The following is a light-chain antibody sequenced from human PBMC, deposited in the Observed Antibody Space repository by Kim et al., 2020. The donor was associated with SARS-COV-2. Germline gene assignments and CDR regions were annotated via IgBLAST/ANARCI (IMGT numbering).Light chain of an antibody. CDR3: CSYAGSYTWV. V-gene: IGLV2-11*01. CDR2: DVS. J-gene: IGLJ3*02. CDR1: SSDVGGYNY. Sequence: GPSDTISCTGTSSDVGGYNYVSWYQQHPGKAPKLMIYDVSKRPSGVPDRFSGSKSGNTASLTISGLQAEDEADYYCCSYAGSYTWVFGGGTQLTVL.